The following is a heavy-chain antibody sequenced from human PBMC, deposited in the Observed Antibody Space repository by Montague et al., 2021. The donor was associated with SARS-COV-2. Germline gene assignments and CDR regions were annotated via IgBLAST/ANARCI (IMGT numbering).Heavy chain of an antibody. V-gene: IGHV4-61*02. CDR2: IYSSGST. J-gene: IGHJ6*02. D-gene: IGHD4-17*01. Sequence: TLSLTCTVSGGSTRSGSYYWSWIRQPAGKGLEWIGRIYSSGSTNYKPSLKSRVTMSVDTSKNQFSLKVSSVTAADTAVYYCARDYGDYSYYYGLDVWGQGTPVTVSS. CDR1: GGSTRSGSYY. CDR3: ARDYGDYSYYYGLDV.